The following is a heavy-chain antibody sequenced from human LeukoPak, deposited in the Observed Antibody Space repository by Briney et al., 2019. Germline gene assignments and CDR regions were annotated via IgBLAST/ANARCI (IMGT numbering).Heavy chain of an antibody. D-gene: IGHD3-3*01. CDR3: AKYALREIFFGDF. CDR2: ITVGTNTI. J-gene: IGHJ4*02. V-gene: IGHV3-48*01. Sequence: GGSLRLSCAASGFTFSTYSMNWVRQAPGKGLEWDSHITVGTNTIYYADSVKGRFTISRDNSMNTLYLHMDSLRAEDTAVYYCAKYALREIFFGDFWGQGTLVAVSS. CDR1: GFTFSTYS.